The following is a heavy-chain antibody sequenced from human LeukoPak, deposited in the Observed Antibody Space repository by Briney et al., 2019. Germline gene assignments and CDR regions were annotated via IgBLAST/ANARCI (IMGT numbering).Heavy chain of an antibody. V-gene: IGHV3-53*04. CDR2: IYAGGSGSA. J-gene: IGHJ4*02. D-gene: IGHD1-26*01. CDR3: LRQGRGSPPR. Sequence: GGSLRLSCAASGFTVSSNDMSWVRQAPGKGLEWVSLIYAGGSGSAYYADSVKGRFTGSRPDSKNTLDLQMNSLRVDDTAVYYCLRQGRGSPPRWGQGTLVTVSS. CDR1: GFTVSSND.